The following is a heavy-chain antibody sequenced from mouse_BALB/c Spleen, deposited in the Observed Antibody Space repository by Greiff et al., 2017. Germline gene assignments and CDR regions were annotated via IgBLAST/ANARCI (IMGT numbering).Heavy chain of an antibody. CDR3: ARGGNAWFAY. Sequence: QVQLQQPGAELVMPGASVKMSCKASGYTFTDYWMHWVKQRPGQGLEWIGAIDTSDSYTSYNQKFKGKATLTVDESSSTAYMQLSSLTSEDSAVYYCARGGNAWFAYWGQGTTLTVAS. CDR1: GYTFTDYW. V-gene: IGHV1-69*01. CDR2: IDTSDSYT. D-gene: IGHD2-1*01. J-gene: IGHJ2*01.